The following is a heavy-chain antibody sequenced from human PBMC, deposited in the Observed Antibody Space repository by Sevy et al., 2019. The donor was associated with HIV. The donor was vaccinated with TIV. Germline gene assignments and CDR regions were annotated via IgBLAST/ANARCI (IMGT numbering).Heavy chain of an antibody. CDR3: AKDRYHTSGYYPEGAFDI. Sequence: GGSLRLSCAASGFTFSSYALNWVRQAPGKGLEWVSTISGSGGSTYYAASVKGRFTISRDNSKNTLCLQMDSLRAEDTAVYYCAKDRYHTSGYYPEGAFDIWGQGTMVTVSS. J-gene: IGHJ3*02. V-gene: IGHV3-23*01. D-gene: IGHD3-22*01. CDR1: GFTFSSYA. CDR2: ISGSGGST.